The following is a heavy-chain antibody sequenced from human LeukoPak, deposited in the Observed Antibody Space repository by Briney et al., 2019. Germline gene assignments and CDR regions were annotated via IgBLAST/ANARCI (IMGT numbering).Heavy chain of an antibody. V-gene: IGHV1-69*05. CDR1: GGTFSSYA. J-gene: IGHJ4*02. Sequence: SVKVSCKASGGTFSSYAISWVRQAPGQGLEWMGRIIPIFGTANYAQKFQGRVTITTDESTSTAYIELSSLRSEDTAVYYCARDSGHPSSFDYWGQGTLVTVSS. D-gene: IGHD5-12*01. CDR3: ARDSGHPSSFDY. CDR2: IIPIFGTA.